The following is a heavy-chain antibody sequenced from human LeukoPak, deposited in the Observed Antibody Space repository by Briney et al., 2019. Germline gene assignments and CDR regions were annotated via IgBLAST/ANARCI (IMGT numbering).Heavy chain of an antibody. V-gene: IGHV3-21*01. CDR2: ISSSSSYI. D-gene: IGHD3-10*01. CDR1: GFIFSSYS. J-gene: IGHJ6*03. Sequence: WGSLRLSCAASGFIFSSYSMNWVRQAPGKGLEWVSSISSSSSYIYYADSVKGRFTISRDNAKNSLYLQMNSLRAEDTAVYYCASSEIRGPYYMDVWGKGTTVTISS. CDR3: ASSEIRGPYYMDV.